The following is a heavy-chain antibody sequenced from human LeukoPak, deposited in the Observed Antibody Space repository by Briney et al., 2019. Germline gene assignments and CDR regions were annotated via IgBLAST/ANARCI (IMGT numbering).Heavy chain of an antibody. CDR1: GYSISSGYY. V-gene: IGHV4-38-2*02. CDR2: IYHSGYT. D-gene: IGHD3-10*01. Sequence: PSETLSLTCNVSGYSISSGYYWGWIRQPPGKGLEWIGSIYHSGYTHYNPSLKGRVTISEDTSKNQIYLNLRSVTAADTAVYYCARRYYYNLGSFPFDFWGQGTLVTVSS. J-gene: IGHJ4*02. CDR3: ARRYYYNLGSFPFDF.